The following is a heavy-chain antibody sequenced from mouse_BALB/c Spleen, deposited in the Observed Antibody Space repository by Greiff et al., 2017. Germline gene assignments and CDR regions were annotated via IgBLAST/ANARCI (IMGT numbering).Heavy chain of an antibody. Sequence: EVQGVESGGGLVKPGGSLKLSCAASGFTFSDYYMYWVRQTPEKRLEWVATISDGGSYTYYPDSVKGRFTISRDNAKNNLYLQMSSLKSEDTAMYYCARGDRYDGDYYAMDYWGQGTSVTVSS. J-gene: IGHJ4*01. D-gene: IGHD2-14*01. CDR1: GFTFSDYY. CDR3: ARGDRYDGDYYAMDY. V-gene: IGHV5-4*02. CDR2: ISDGGSYT.